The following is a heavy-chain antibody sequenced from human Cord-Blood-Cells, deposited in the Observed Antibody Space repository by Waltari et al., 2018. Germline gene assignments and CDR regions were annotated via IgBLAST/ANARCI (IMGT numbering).Heavy chain of an antibody. J-gene: IGHJ6*03. CDR2: ISAYNGNT. D-gene: IGHD3-3*01. V-gene: IGHV1-18*04. Sequence: QVQLVQSGAEVKKPGASVKVTCKASGYTFTSYGISWVRPATGQALEWMGWISAYNGNTNYAQKLQGRVTMTTDTSTSTAYMELRSLRSDDTAVYYCARVSYYDFWSGYYYYYYYMDVWGKGTTVTVSS. CDR3: ARVSYYDFWSGYYYYYYYMDV. CDR1: GYTFTSYG.